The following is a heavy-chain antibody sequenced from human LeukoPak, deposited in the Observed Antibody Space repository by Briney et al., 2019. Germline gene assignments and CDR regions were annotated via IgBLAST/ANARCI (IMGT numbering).Heavy chain of an antibody. CDR1: GFTFSSYW. Sequence: GGSLRLSCAASGFTFSSYWMSWVRQAPGKGLEWVANIKQDGSEKYYVDSVKGRFTISRDNTKNSPYLQMNSLRAEDTAVYYCARDAVGVWFGESHYFDYWGQGTLVTVSS. D-gene: IGHD3-10*01. CDR3: ARDAVGVWFGESHYFDY. V-gene: IGHV3-7*01. CDR2: IKQDGSEK. J-gene: IGHJ4*02.